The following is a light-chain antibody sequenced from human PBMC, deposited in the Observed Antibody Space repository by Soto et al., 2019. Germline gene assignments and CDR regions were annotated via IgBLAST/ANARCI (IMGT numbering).Light chain of an antibody. V-gene: IGKV3-11*01. CDR3: QQRSNWPLT. J-gene: IGKJ3*01. Sequence: EIVLTQSPGTLSLSPGXXAXLSCRASXGIGRYLAWFQQKPGQAPRLLIYDASTRATGIPARFSGSGSGTDFTLTISSLEPEDFAVYYCQQRSNWPLTFGPGTKVEIK. CDR1: XGIGRY. CDR2: DAS.